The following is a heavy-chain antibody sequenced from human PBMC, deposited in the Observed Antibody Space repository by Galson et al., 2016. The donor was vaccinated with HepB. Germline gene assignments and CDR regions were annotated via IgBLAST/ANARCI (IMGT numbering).Heavy chain of an antibody. CDR2: IHPRSGDT. CDR1: GYTFTAYY. J-gene: IGHJ4*02. V-gene: IGHV1-2*02. CDR3: SREGDRLTTTLDS. D-gene: IGHD4-17*01. Sequence: SVKVSCKASGYTFTAYYMHWVRQAPGQGLEWMGWIHPRSGDTKYAQKFQGRVTMTTDTSINTAYLELSRLRSDDTAVYYCSREGDRLTTTLDSWGQGTLVTVSS.